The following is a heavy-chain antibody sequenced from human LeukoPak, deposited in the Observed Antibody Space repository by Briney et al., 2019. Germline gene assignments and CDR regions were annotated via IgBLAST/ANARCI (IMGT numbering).Heavy chain of an antibody. CDR3: AKGGVAFDL. V-gene: IGHV4-39*01. CDR2: IYYSGST. J-gene: IGHJ2*01. D-gene: IGHD3-16*01. CDR1: GGSISSSSYY. Sequence: SETLSLTCTVSGGSISSSSYYWGWIRQPPGKGLEWIGSIYYSGSTYYNPSLKSRVTISVDTSKNQFSLQLNSVTPEDTAVYYCAKGGVAFDLWGRGTLVTVSS.